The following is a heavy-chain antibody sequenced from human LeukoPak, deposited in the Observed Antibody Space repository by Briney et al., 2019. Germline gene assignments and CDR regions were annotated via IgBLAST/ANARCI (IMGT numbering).Heavy chain of an antibody. CDR1: GFTLVDYG. D-gene: IGHD3-9*01. CDR2: IRGKAYGGTT. Sequence: GGSLRLSCTASGFTLVDYGVGWVRQAPGGGLQWVGFIRGKAYGGTTEYAASVKGRFSISRDDSNTIAYLHMNSLKTEDTAVYYCVRDKDWSYDYWGQGTLVTVSS. CDR3: VRDKDWSYDY. V-gene: IGHV3-49*04. J-gene: IGHJ4*02.